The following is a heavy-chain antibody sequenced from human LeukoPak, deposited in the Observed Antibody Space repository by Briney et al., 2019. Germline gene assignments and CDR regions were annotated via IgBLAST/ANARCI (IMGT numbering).Heavy chain of an antibody. CDR2: INQNGSEK. Sequence: GGSLRLSCTASGFTFNNYWMNWVRQAPGKGLEWVANINQNGSEKYYVDSVRGRFTISRDNAKNSLYLQMDCLRAEDTAVYYCARDQGAGSDYWGQGTLVTVSS. D-gene: IGHD6-19*01. CDR1: GFTFNNYW. V-gene: IGHV3-7*01. J-gene: IGHJ4*02. CDR3: ARDQGAGSDY.